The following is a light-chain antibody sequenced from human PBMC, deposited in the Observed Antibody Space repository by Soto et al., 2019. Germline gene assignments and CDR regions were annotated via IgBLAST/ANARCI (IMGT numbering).Light chain of an antibody. CDR1: QGISNY. CDR2: AAS. J-gene: IGKJ1*01. Sequence: DIQMTQSPSSLSASVGDRVTITCRASQGISNYLAWYQQKPGKDPKLLIYAASTLQSGVPSRFSGSGSGTDFTLTIISLQPEDVATYYCQKYNSAPPWTFGQGTKVEIK. CDR3: QKYNSAPPWT. V-gene: IGKV1-27*01.